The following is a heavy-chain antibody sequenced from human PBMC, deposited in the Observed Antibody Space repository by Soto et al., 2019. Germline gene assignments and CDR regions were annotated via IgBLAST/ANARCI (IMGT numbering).Heavy chain of an antibody. D-gene: IGHD2-15*01. CDR1: GGTFSSYA. Sequence: QVQLVQSGAEVKKPGSSVKVSCKASGGTFSSYAISWVRQAPGQGLEWMGGIIPIFGTANYAQKFQGRVTITADESTSTAYMELSSLGSEDTAVYSGARGRLLPEEGGNWFDPWGQGTLVTVSS. V-gene: IGHV1-69*01. CDR3: ARGRLLPEEGGNWFDP. J-gene: IGHJ5*02. CDR2: IIPIFGTA.